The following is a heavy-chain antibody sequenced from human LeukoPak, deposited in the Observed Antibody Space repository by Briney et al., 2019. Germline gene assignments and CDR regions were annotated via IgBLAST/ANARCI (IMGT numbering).Heavy chain of an antibody. CDR2: ICSRSRGI. CDR3: ARGGYTYDHHFDY. D-gene: IGHD5-18*01. J-gene: IGHJ4*02. V-gene: IGHV3-48*01. Sequence: GGSLRLSCAASGFTFSSYSMNWVRQAPGKGLEWVSHICSRSRGIYYADSVKGRFTISRDNAKNSLYLQMNSLRAGHTAVYYCARGGYTYDHHFDYWGQGTLVTVSS. CDR1: GFTFSSYS.